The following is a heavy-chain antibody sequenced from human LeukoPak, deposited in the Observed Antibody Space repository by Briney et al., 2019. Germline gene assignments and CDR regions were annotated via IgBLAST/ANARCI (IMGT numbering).Heavy chain of an antibody. CDR1: GFTFSNYA. J-gene: IGHJ4*02. V-gene: IGHV3-23*01. CDR2: ISGSGEST. Sequence: GGSLRLSCAASGFTFSNYAMSWVRQAPGKGLEWVSAISGSGESTYYADSVKGRFTISRDNSKNALYLQMSTVRADDTAVYYCAKASYGSGSYYTSLADWGQGTLVTVSS. D-gene: IGHD3-10*01. CDR3: AKASYGSGSYYTSLAD.